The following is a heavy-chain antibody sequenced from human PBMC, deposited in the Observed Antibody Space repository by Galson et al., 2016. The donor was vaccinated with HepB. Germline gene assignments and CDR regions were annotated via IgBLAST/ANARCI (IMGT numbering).Heavy chain of an antibody. Sequence: SLRLSCAASGFAFSRFAMHWVRQAPGKGLEWVALISYDGSNTYYPDSVKGRFTISRDDSKSTVYLQMNSLKTEDSAVYYCTRQGKTSLAGTGFDYWGQGARVTVSS. CDR1: GFAFSRFA. D-gene: IGHD6-19*01. CDR2: ISYDGSNT. V-gene: IGHV3-30-3*01. CDR3: TRQGKTSLAGTGFDY. J-gene: IGHJ4*02.